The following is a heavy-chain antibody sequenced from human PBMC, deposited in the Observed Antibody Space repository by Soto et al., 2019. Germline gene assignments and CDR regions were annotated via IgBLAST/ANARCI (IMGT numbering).Heavy chain of an antibody. CDR2: ISKSGGST. Sequence: HPGGSLRLSCAASGFFFNRYAMNWVRQAPGKGLEWVSGISKSGGSTNYADSVKGRFTVSRANSKNTLYLQMNNVRAEDTAVYYCAKAGDDFWKGFLSYFDCWGQGT. J-gene: IGHJ4*02. V-gene: IGHV3-23*01. D-gene: IGHD3-3*01. CDR1: GFFFNRYA. CDR3: AKAGDDFWKGFLSYFDC.